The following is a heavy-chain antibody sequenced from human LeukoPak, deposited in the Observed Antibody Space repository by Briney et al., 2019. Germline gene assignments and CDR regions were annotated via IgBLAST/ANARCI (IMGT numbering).Heavy chain of an antibody. J-gene: IGHJ3*02. D-gene: IGHD2-2*02. Sequence: GGSLRLSCAASGFTFDDYGMSWVRQAPGKGLEWVSGINWNGGSTGYADSVKGRFTISRDSAKNSLYLQMNSLRAEDTALYYCARRDIVVVPAAIIGAFDIWGQGTMVTVSS. V-gene: IGHV3-20*04. CDR2: INWNGGST. CDR1: GFTFDDYG. CDR3: ARRDIVVVPAAIIGAFDI.